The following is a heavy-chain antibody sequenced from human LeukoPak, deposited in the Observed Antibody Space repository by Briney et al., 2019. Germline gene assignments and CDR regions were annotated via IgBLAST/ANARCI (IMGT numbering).Heavy chain of an antibody. V-gene: IGHV3-23*01. D-gene: IGHD3-10*01. CDR1: GFTFSSYA. J-gene: IGHJ4*02. Sequence: GGSLRLSCAASGFTFSSYAMTWVRQAPGKGLEWVSAISGSGHNTYYADSVKGRFTISRDNSRNTVYLQMNSLRAEDTALYYCAKWREGTMVYFDYWGQGTLVTVSS. CDR3: AKWREGTMVYFDY. CDR2: ISGSGHNT.